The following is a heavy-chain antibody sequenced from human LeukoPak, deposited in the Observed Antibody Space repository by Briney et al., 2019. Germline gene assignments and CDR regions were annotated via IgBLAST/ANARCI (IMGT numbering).Heavy chain of an antibody. Sequence: ASVKVSCKASGYTFTSYYMHWVRQAPGQGLEWMGIINPSGGSTSYAQKFQGRVTMTRDTSTSTVYMELSSLRSEDTAVYYCAAIFSSIIGSFDPWGQGTLVTVSS. CDR2: INPSGGST. V-gene: IGHV1-46*01. J-gene: IGHJ5*02. D-gene: IGHD3-10*01. CDR3: AAIFSSIIGSFDP. CDR1: GYTFTSYY.